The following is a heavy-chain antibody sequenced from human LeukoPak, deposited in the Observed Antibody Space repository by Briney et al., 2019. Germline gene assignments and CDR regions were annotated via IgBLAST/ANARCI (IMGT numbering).Heavy chain of an antibody. CDR2: IWYDGGNK. J-gene: IGHJ3*02. CDR1: GFTFSSYG. V-gene: IGHV3-33*01. Sequence: GGSLRLSCAASGFTFSSYGMHWVRQDPGKGLEWVAVIWYDGGNKYYADSVKGRFTISRDNSKNTLYLQMNSLRAEDTAVYYCAGRHSSSSEEDAFDIWGQGTMVTVSS. D-gene: IGHD6-6*01. CDR3: AGRHSSSSEEDAFDI.